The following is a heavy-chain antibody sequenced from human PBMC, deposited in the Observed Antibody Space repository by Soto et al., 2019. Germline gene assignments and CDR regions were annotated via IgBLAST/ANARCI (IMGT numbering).Heavy chain of an antibody. CDR3: AKDLGYSGYDSYYYYGMGV. J-gene: IGHJ6*02. CDR2: ISYDGSNK. V-gene: IGHV3-30*18. D-gene: IGHD5-12*01. CDR1: GFTFSSYG. Sequence: QVQLVESGGGVVQPGRSLRLSCAASGFTFSSYGMHWVRQAPGKGLEWVAVISYDGSNKYYADSVKGRFTISRDNSKNTLYLQMNSLRAEDTAVYYCAKDLGYSGYDSYYYYGMGVWGQGTTVTVSS.